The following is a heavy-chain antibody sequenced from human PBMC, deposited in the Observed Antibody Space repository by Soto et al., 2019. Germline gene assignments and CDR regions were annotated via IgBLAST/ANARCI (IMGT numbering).Heavy chain of an antibody. D-gene: IGHD6-13*01. Sequence: QVQLVESGGGVVQPGRSLRLSCAASGFTFSSYAMHWVRQAPGKGLEWVAVISYDGSNKYYADSVKGRFTISRDNSKNTLYLQMNSLRAEETAVYYCAREGYSSSWHYYYGMDVWGQGSTVTVSS. CDR3: AREGYSSSWHYYYGMDV. V-gene: IGHV3-30-3*01. CDR1: GFTFSSYA. J-gene: IGHJ6*02. CDR2: ISYDGSNK.